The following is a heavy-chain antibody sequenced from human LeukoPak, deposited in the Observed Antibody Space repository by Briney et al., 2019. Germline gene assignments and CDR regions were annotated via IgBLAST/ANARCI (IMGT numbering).Heavy chain of an antibody. CDR2: ISSSGSTI. CDR1: GFTFSSYG. CDR3: ARDLSLYCSGGSCYSLNY. J-gene: IGHJ4*02. Sequence: GGSLRLSCVASGFTFSSYGMHWVRQAPGKGLEWVSYISSSGSTIYYADSVKGRFTISRDNAKNSLYLQMNSLRAEDTAVYYCARDLSLYCSGGSCYSLNYWGQGTLVTVSS. V-gene: IGHV3-48*04. D-gene: IGHD2-15*01.